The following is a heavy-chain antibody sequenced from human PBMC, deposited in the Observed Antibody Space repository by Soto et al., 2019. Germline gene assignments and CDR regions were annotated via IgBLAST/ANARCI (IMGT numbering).Heavy chain of an antibody. CDR3: ARERCTGGTCYLNWFDP. J-gene: IGHJ5*02. V-gene: IGHV4-4*07. CDR2: IYTITAT. D-gene: IGHD2-15*01. CDR1: GVSINSYY. Sequence: QVHLQESGPGLVKPSGTLSLTCTVSGVSINSYYWSWIRQPAGKGLEWIGRIYTITATNYNPSLKSRLTMSVDTSKNQISLRLNSVTAADTAIYYCARERCTGGTCYLNWFDPWGHGTLVTVSS.